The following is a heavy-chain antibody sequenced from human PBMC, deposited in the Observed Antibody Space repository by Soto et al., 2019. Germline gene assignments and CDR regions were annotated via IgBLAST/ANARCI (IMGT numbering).Heavy chain of an antibody. V-gene: IGHV3-33*01. CDR3: AREQLDRYFDY. CDR2: IWNDVSNT. CDR1: GFTFSSYG. Sequence: QVQLVESGGGVVQPGRSLRLSCAASGFTFSSYGMHWVRQAPGKRLEWVSVIWNDVSNTYYEDSVKCRFTISRDNSKNALYLDMNSLRAKDTAVYYCAREQLDRYFDYWGKGTLVTVSS. D-gene: IGHD6-6*01. J-gene: IGHJ4*02.